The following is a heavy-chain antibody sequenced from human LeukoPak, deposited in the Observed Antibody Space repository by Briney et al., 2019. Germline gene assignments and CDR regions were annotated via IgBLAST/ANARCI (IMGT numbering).Heavy chain of an antibody. J-gene: IGHJ5*02. D-gene: IGHD2-15*01. Sequence: ASVKVSCKASGYIFTSYDINWVRQATGQGLEWMGWMNPNSGNTGYAQKFQGRVTMTRNTSISTAYMELSRLRSDDTAVYYCARESPGILRGKWFDPWGQGTLVTVSS. CDR3: ARESPGILRGKWFDP. V-gene: IGHV1-8*01. CDR1: GYIFTSYD. CDR2: MNPNSGNT.